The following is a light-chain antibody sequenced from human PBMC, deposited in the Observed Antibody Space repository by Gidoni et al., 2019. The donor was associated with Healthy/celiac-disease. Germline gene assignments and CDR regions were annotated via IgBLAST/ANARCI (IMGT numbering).Light chain of an antibody. Sequence: DIQMDQAPSSLSGSVGARVTINCQASQDISNYLNLYQKKPGKAPKLLFYDASKSETGLPSRFSGSGSGTDFTFTISRLQPEDIATYYCQQYDNPPWTFGQGTKVEIK. J-gene: IGKJ1*01. V-gene: IGKV1-33*01. CDR2: DAS. CDR1: QDISNY. CDR3: QQYDNPPWT.